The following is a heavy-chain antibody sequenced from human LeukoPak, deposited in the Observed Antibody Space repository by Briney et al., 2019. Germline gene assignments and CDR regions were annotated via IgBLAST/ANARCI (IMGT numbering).Heavy chain of an antibody. CDR3: ARTRGMSY. CDR2: INHSGST. CDR1: GGSFSGYY. V-gene: IGHV4-34*01. J-gene: IGHJ4*02. D-gene: IGHD3-16*01. Sequence: KPSETPSLTCAVYGGSFSGYYWSWIRQPPGEGLEWIGEINHSGSTNYNPSLKSRVTISVDTSKNQFSLKLSSVTAADTAVYYCARTRGMSYWGQGTLVTVSS.